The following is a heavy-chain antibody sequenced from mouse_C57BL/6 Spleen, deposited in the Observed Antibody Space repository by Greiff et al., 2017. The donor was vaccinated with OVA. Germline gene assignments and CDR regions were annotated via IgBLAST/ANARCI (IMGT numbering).Heavy chain of an antibody. CDR1: GFTFSSYA. D-gene: IGHD1-1*01. J-gene: IGHJ2*01. CDR3: AREITTVVDY. V-gene: IGHV5-4*01. Sequence: EVQLVESGGGLVKPGGSLKLSCAASGFTFSSYAMSWVRQTPEKRLEWVATISDGGSYTYYPDNVKGRFTISRDNAKNNLYLQMSHLKSEDTAMYYCAREITTVVDYWGQGTTLTVSS. CDR2: ISDGGSYT.